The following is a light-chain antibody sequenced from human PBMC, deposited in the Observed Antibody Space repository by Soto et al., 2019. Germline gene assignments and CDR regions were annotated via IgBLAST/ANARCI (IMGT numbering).Light chain of an antibody. CDR3: QQYDSMPST. CDR2: GAS. V-gene: IGKV3-15*01. Sequence: KVLSLSLGTLSLYPGERATLSCRASQSVSSNLARYQQKPGQAPRLLIYGASTRATGIPARFSGSGSGTDFTLTISSLQAEDGAVYYSQQYDSMPSTFCQGT. J-gene: IGKJ1*01. CDR1: QSVSSN.